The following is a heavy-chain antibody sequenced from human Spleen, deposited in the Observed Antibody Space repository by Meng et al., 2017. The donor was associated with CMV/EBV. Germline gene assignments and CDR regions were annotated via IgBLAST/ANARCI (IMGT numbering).Heavy chain of an antibody. CDR1: GFTFRHYW. J-gene: IGHJ6*02. CDR2: IKHDGSEK. CDR3: ARFTTVTHGFGYYYGMDV. Sequence: GGSLRLSCAASGFTFRHYWMTWVRQAPGKGLEWVANIKHDGSEKSDVDSVKGRFIISRDNAKNSLYLQMNSLRAEDTALYYCARFTTVTHGFGYYYGMDVWGQGTTVTVSS. D-gene: IGHD4-17*01. V-gene: IGHV3-7*01.